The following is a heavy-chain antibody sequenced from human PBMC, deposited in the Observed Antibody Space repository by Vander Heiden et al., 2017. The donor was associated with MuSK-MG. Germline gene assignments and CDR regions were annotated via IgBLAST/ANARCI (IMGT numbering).Heavy chain of an antibody. CDR3: ARPGGYQIGSGGYADVFDV. D-gene: IGHD3-10*01. Sequence: DVELVQSGAEVKKPGESLKISCKGSGYLFSSYWMAWVRQKPGKGLEWIGIIHGGESDTIYSPSFQGQVTISADKSANTAYLHWNSLKASDSAMIYCARPGGYQIGSGGYADVFDVWGQGTMVTVSA. J-gene: IGHJ3*01. CDR1: GYLFSSYW. CDR2: IHGGESDT. V-gene: IGHV5-51*01.